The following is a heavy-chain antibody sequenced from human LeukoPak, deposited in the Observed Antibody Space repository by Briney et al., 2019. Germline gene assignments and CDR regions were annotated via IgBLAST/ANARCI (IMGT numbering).Heavy chain of an antibody. V-gene: IGHV1-8*02. D-gene: IGHD5-12*01. CDR1: GYTFTSYG. Sequence: GASVKVSCKASGYTFTSYGISWVRQAPGQGLEWMGRMNPNSGNTGYAQKFQGRVTMTRNTSISTAYMELSSLRSEDTAVYYCARVGYSGYDLDYWGQGTLVTVSS. CDR2: MNPNSGNT. J-gene: IGHJ4*02. CDR3: ARVGYSGYDLDY.